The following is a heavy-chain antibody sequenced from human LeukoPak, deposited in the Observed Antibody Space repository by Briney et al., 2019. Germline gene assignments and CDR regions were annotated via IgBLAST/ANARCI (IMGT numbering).Heavy chain of an antibody. D-gene: IGHD2-2*01. Sequence: ASVKVSCKASGGTFSSCAISWVRQAPGQGLEWMGGIIPIFGTANYAQKFQGRVTITTDESTSTAYMELSSLRSEDTAVYYCARRGYCSSTSCSKEPFDYWGQGTLVTVSS. J-gene: IGHJ4*02. CDR3: ARRGYCSSTSCSKEPFDY. CDR2: IIPIFGTA. V-gene: IGHV1-69*05. CDR1: GGTFSSCA.